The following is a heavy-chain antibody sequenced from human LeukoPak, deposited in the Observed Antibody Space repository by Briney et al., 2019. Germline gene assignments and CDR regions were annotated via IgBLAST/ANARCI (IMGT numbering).Heavy chain of an antibody. CDR2: ISSSGSTI. Sequence: PGGSLRLSRAASGFTFSSFEMNWVRQAPGKGLEWVSYISSSGSTIYYADSVKGRFTISRDNAKNSLYLQMNSLRAEDTAVYYCARAIPWIQLWLPHGMDVWGQGTTVTVSS. V-gene: IGHV3-48*03. D-gene: IGHD5-18*01. CDR3: ARAIPWIQLWLPHGMDV. J-gene: IGHJ6*02. CDR1: GFTFSSFE.